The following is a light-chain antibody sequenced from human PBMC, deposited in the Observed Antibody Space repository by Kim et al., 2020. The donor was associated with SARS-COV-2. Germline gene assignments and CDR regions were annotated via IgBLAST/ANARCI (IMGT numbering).Light chain of an antibody. Sequence: GQKVTISCSGSNSNVGNNYVSWYQHLPGTVPKLLIYDNDKRPSGIPDRFSGSKSGTSATLDITGLQTGDEADYYCASWENSLHGWVFGGGTKLTVL. V-gene: IGLV1-51*01. CDR3: ASWENSLHGWV. J-gene: IGLJ3*02. CDR1: NSNVGNNY. CDR2: DND.